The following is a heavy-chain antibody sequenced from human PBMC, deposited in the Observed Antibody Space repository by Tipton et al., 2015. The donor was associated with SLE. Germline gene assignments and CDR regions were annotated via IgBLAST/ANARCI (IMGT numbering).Heavy chain of an antibody. Sequence: TLSLTCTVSGGSIDTSYWSWIRHSPGKGLEWIGYIYHSEGPTYNPSLRRRVTMSLATSKNQFSLKLNSVTGADTAVYYCASPHGRTYYDFWSGYFDAFDIWGQGTMVTVSS. CDR2: IYHSEGP. CDR1: GGSIDTSY. CDR3: ASPHGRTYYDFWSGYFDAFDI. J-gene: IGHJ3*02. D-gene: IGHD3-3*01. V-gene: IGHV4-59*01.